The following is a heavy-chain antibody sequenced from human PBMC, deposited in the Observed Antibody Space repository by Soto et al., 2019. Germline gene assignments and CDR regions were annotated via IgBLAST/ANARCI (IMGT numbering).Heavy chain of an antibody. J-gene: IGHJ6*02. Sequence: QVQLQESGPGLVKPSQTLSLTCSVSGGSISSGGYYWSWIHQHPGKGLEWIGYMYYSGSTYYNPSLKSRVTISVDTSKNQFTLKLSSVTAADTAVYYCARGSSCYSSGCLDVWGQGTTATVSS. CDR1: GGSISSGGYY. D-gene: IGHD3-22*01. CDR2: MYYSGST. V-gene: IGHV4-31*03. CDR3: ARGSSCYSSGCLDV.